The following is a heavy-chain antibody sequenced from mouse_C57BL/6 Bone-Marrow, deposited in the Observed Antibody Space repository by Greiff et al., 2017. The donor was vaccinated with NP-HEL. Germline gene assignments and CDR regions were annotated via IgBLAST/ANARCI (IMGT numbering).Heavy chain of an antibody. D-gene: IGHD2-2*01. Sequence: EVQLVESGGGLVQPGGSLKLSCAASGFTFSDYGMAWVRQAPRKGPEWVAFISNLAYSIYYADTVTGRFTLSRENAKNTLYLEMSSLRSEDTAMYYCARLGYGYEAGFAYWGQGTLVTVSA. CDR1: GFTFSDYG. J-gene: IGHJ3*01. CDR2: ISNLAYSI. V-gene: IGHV5-15*01. CDR3: ARLGYGYEAGFAY.